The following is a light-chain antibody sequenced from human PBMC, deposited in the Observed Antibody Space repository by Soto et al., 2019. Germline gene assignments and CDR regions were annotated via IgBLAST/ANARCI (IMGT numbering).Light chain of an antibody. CDR3: SSYISSSTLEV. CDR1: SSDVSGYDF. V-gene: IGLV2-14*03. CDR2: DVT. Sequence: QPALTQPASVSGSPGQSITISCTGTSSDVSGYDFVSWFQQHPGKAPKLMIYDVTNRPSGVSDRFSGSKSANTASLTISGLQAEDEADYYCSSYISSSTLEVFGTGTKLTVL. J-gene: IGLJ1*01.